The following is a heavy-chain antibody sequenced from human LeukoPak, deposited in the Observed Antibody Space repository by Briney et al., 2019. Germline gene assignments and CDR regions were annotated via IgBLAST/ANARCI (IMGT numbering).Heavy chain of an antibody. CDR2: ISSSSSTI. Sequence: GGSLRLSCAASGFTFSSYSMNWVRQAPGKGLEWVSYISSSSSTIYYADSVKGRFTISRDNAKNSLYLQMNSLRAEDTAVYYCATAGIAARRAYYYMDVWGKGTTVTVSS. CDR1: GFTFSSYS. D-gene: IGHD6-6*01. CDR3: ATAGIAARRAYYYMDV. J-gene: IGHJ6*03. V-gene: IGHV3-48*04.